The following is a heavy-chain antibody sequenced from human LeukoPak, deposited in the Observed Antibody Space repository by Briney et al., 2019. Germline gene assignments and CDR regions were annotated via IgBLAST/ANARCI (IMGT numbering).Heavy chain of an antibody. CDR3: ARIIAVAGIDY. V-gene: IGHV4-34*01. Sequence: SETLSLTCAVYGGSFSGYYWSWIRQPPGKGLEWIGEINHSGSTNYNPSLKSRATISVDTSKNQFSLKLSSVTAADTAVYYCARIIAVAGIDYWGQGTLVTVSS. D-gene: IGHD6-19*01. CDR2: INHSGST. J-gene: IGHJ4*02. CDR1: GGSFSGYY.